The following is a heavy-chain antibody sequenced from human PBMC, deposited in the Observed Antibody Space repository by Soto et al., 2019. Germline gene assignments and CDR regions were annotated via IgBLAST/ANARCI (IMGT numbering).Heavy chain of an antibody. CDR2: IDPSDSYT. D-gene: IGHD3-22*01. CDR1: GYSFTSYW. Sequence: PGESLKISCKGSGYSFTSYWISWVRQMPGKGLEWMGRIDPSDSYTNYSPSFQGHVTISADKSISTAYLQWSSLRAEDTAVYYCARDRGYYDRSGLGYFDYWGQGTLVTVSS. V-gene: IGHV5-10-1*01. CDR3: ARDRGYYDRSGLGYFDY. J-gene: IGHJ4*02.